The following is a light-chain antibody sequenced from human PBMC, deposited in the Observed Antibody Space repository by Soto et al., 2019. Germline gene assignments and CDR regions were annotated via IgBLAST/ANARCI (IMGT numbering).Light chain of an antibody. J-gene: IGLJ1*01. CDR1: SFNIGAGYD. CDR3: QSYDSSLSGYV. Sequence: QSVLTQPPSVSGAPGQRVTISCTGSSFNIGAGYDVHWYQQLPGTAPKLIIYGNSNRPSGVPDRFSGSKSGTSASLAITGLQAEDEADYYCQSYDSSLSGYVFGTGTKLTVL. V-gene: IGLV1-40*01. CDR2: GNS.